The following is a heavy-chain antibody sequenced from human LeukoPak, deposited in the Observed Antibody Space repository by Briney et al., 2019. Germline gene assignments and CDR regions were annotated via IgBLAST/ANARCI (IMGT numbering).Heavy chain of an antibody. V-gene: IGHV3-23*01. D-gene: IGHD2-15*01. CDR2: IRSDGGIT. Sequence: PGGSLRLSCAASGFTFSSYAMSWVRQAPGKGLEWVSAIRSDGGITNYADSVKGRFTISRDNSKNTLDLQMNSLRADDTAVYHCAKRSCSGGSCNFDYWGQGTLVTVSS. J-gene: IGHJ4*02. CDR3: AKRSCSGGSCNFDY. CDR1: GFTFSSYA.